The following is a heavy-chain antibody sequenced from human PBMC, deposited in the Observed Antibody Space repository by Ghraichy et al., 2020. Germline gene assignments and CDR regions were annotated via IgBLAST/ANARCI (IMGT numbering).Heavy chain of an antibody. D-gene: IGHD3-10*01. CDR1: GFTFSSYA. V-gene: IGHV3-23*01. CDR3: AKDNGSGGGTIDHHYYGMDV. Sequence: GGSLRLSCAASGFTFSSYAMSWVRQAPGKGLEWVSAISGSGGSTYYADSVKGRFTISRDNSKNTLYLQMNSLRAEETAVYYCAKDNGSGGGTIDHHYYGMDVWGQGTTVTVSS. CDR2: ISGSGGST. J-gene: IGHJ6*02.